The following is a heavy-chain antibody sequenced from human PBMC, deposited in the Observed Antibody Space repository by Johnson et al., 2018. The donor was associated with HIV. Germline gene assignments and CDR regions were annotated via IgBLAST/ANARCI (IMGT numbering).Heavy chain of an antibody. CDR2: ISGSGGST. J-gene: IGHJ3*02. Sequence: VQLVESGGGLVQPGGSLRLSCAASGFTFDDYGMSWVRQAPGKGLEWVSGISGSGGSTYYADSVKGRFTISRDNSKTTRYLQMNSLSAEDTAVYYCPTGGTGPYSGSYWGEDAFDIWGQGTMVTVSS. CDR1: GFTFDDYG. D-gene: IGHD1-26*01. CDR3: PTGGTGPYSGSYWGEDAFDI. V-gene: IGHV3-23*04.